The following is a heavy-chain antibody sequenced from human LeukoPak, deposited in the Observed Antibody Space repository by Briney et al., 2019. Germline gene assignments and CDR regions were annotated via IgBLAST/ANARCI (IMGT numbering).Heavy chain of an antibody. D-gene: IGHD3-22*01. J-gene: IGHJ4*02. Sequence: GRSLRLSCAASGFTFSSYAMHWVRQAPGKGLEWVAVISYDGSNKYYADSVKGRFTISRDNSKNTLYLQMNSLRAEDTAVYYCARSSVVIDFDYWGQGTLVTVSS. CDR3: ARSSVVIDFDY. CDR2: ISYDGSNK. V-gene: IGHV3-30-3*01. CDR1: GFTFSSYA.